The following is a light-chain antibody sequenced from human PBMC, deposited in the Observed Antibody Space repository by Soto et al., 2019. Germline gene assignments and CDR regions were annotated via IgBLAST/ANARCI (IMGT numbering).Light chain of an antibody. CDR3: QAWDSSVV. V-gene: IGLV3-1*01. CDR2: QDS. Sequence: SSELTQPPSVSVSPGQTASITCSGDKLGDKYACWYQQKPGQSPGLVIYQDSKRPSGIPERFSGSNSGNTATLTISGTQAMDEADYYCQAWDSSVVFGGGTKVTVL. J-gene: IGLJ2*01. CDR1: KLGDKY.